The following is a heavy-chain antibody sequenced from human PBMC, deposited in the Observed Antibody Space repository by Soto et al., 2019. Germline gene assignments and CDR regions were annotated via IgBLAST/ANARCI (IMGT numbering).Heavy chain of an antibody. Sequence: QVQLVQSGAEVKQPGSSVKVSCTTSGGTFSTYAIYWVRQAPGQGLEWMGAIIPLFGAADYAQKFQGRVTISADEATRTAYMELSSLRSEDTAVYYCARPKGSYSSGYYYFDYWGQGTLVTVSS. CDR3: ARPKGSYSSGYYYFDY. V-gene: IGHV1-69*01. J-gene: IGHJ4*02. CDR2: IIPLFGAA. D-gene: IGHD6-19*01. CDR1: GGTFSTYA.